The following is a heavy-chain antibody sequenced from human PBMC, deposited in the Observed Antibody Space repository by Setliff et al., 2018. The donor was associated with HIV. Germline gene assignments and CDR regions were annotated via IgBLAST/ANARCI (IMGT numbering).Heavy chain of an antibody. CDR3: VRWYYCVSGACYRADY. V-gene: IGHV4-34*01. CDR2: MNQSGTT. Sequence: SETLSLTCSVYGTSFSDHYWSWVRQTPGKGLEWIGEMNQSGTTNYNPSLKSRVTMSIDTSERQFSLKLTSVTAADTAVYYCVRWYYCVSGACYRADYWGQGTMVTVST. J-gene: IGHJ4*02. CDR1: GTSFSDHY. D-gene: IGHD2-21*02.